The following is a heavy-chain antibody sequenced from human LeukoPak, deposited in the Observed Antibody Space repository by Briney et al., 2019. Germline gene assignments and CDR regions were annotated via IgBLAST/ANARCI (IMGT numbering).Heavy chain of an antibody. Sequence: HPGRSLRLSCAASGFIFSSYGMNWVRQAPGKGLEWVSYISSGSSTVYYADSVKGRFTISRDNAKNSLYLQMNSLRAEDTAVYYCARDRAFDSSGYSNWGQGTLVTVSS. CDR1: GFIFSSYG. CDR2: ISSGSSTV. D-gene: IGHD3-22*01. V-gene: IGHV3-48*01. CDR3: ARDRAFDSSGYSN. J-gene: IGHJ4*02.